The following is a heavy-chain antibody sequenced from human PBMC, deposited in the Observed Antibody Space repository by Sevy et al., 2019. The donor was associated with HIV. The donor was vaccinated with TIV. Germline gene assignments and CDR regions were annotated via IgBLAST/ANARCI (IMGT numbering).Heavy chain of an antibody. J-gene: IGHJ4*02. CDR3: VRDRIAAAGGYFDN. CDR1: GVSISRSSYD. Sequence: SETLSLTCTVSGVSISRSSYDWGWIRQPPGKGLEWIGYISYIGSTNYNPSLKSRVTISVDTSKNQLSLRLTSVTAADTAVYYCVRDRIAAAGGYFDNWGQGTLVTVSS. D-gene: IGHD6-13*01. V-gene: IGHV4-61*01. CDR2: ISYIGST.